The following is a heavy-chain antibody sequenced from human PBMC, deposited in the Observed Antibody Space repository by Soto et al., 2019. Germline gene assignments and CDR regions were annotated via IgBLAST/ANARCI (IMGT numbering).Heavy chain of an antibody. CDR2: IYYSGST. V-gene: IGHV4-31*03. D-gene: IGHD5-18*01. Sequence: SETLSLTCTVSGGSISSGGYYWSWIRQHPGKGLEWIGYIYYSGSTYYNPSLKSRVTISVDTSKNQFSLKLSSVTAADTAVYYCARLRYSYGRYLDYWGQGTLVTVS. J-gene: IGHJ4*02. CDR3: ARLRYSYGRYLDY. CDR1: GGSISSGGYY.